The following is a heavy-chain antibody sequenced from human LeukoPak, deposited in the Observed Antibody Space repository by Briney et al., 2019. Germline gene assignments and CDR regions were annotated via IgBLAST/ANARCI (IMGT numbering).Heavy chain of an antibody. Sequence: PGRSLRLSCAASGFTFSSYAMHWVRQAPGKGLEWVAVISYDGSNKYYADSVKGRFTISRDNSKNTLYLQMNSLRAEDTAVYHCARERYAGYYFDYWGEGTPVSSSS. V-gene: IGHV3-30-3*01. D-gene: IGHD3-16*01. J-gene: IGHJ4*02. CDR1: GFTFSSYA. CDR2: ISYDGSNK. CDR3: ARERYAGYYFDY.